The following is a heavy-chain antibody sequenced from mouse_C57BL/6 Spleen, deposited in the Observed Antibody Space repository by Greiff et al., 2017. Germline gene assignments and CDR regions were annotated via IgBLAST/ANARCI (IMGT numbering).Heavy chain of an antibody. CDR2: IDPSDSYT. CDR1: GYTFTSYW. D-gene: IGHD2-3*01. J-gene: IGHJ2*01. V-gene: IGHV1-59*01. Sequence: QVQLQQPGAELVRPGTSVKLSCKASGYTFTSYWMHWVKQRPGQGLEWIGVIDPSDSYTNYNQKFKGKATLTVDTSSSTAYMQLSSLTSEDSAVYYCARWLLRPYYFDYWGQGTTLTVSS. CDR3: ARWLLRPYYFDY.